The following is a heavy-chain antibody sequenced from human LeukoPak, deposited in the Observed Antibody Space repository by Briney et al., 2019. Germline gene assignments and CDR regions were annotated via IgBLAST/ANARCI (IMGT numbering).Heavy chain of an antibody. Sequence: SETLSLTCTVSGGSVSSGSYYWSWLRQPPGKGLEWIGYIYYSGSTNYNPSLKSRVTISVDTTKNQFSLKLRSVTAADTAVYYCAREACSGGSCYSGNFDYWGQGTLVTVSS. V-gene: IGHV4-61*01. J-gene: IGHJ4*02. CDR1: GGSVSSGSYY. D-gene: IGHD2-15*01. CDR2: IYYSGST. CDR3: AREACSGGSCYSGNFDY.